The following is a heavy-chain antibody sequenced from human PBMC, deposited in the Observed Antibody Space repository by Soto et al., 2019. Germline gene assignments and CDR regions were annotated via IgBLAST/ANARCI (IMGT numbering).Heavy chain of an antibody. CDR1: GFTFSSYA. V-gene: IGHV3-64*01. Sequence: EVQLVESGGGLVQPGGSLRLSCAASGFTFSSYAMHWVRQAPGKGLEYVSAISSNGGSTYYANSVKGRFTISRDNSKNTLYLQMGSLRAEDMAVYYCARAIVVVPAANFDYWGQGTLVTVSS. CDR2: ISSNGGST. CDR3: ARAIVVVPAANFDY. J-gene: IGHJ4*02. D-gene: IGHD2-2*01.